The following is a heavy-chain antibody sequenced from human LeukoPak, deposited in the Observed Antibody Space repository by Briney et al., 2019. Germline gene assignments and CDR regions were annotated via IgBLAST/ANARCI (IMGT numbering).Heavy chain of an antibody. CDR1: GGTFSTYV. J-gene: IGHJ3*02. Sequence: ASVKLSCKASGGTFSTYVFSWVRQAPGQGLEWMGSIKPILGQPDYVQKFQGRVSITADKSTSTLYMELISLRSDDTALYYCARGVATNHDAFNIWGQGTLVSVSS. CDR2: IKPILGQP. CDR3: ARGVATNHDAFNI. D-gene: IGHD2-15*01. V-gene: IGHV1-69*04.